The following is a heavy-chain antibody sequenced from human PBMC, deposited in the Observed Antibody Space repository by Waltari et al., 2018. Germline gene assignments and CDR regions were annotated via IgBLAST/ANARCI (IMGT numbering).Heavy chain of an antibody. CDR2: IDYSGST. CDR3: AREGATGNWFDP. J-gene: IGHJ5*02. D-gene: IGHD5-12*01. Sequence: QLQLQESGPGLVKPSETLSLTCTVSGGSLSSSSYYWGWSRQPPGKGLEWIGSIDYSGSTYYNPSLKSRVTISVDTSKNQFSLKLSSVTAADTAVYYCAREGATGNWFDPWGQGTLVTVSS. CDR1: GGSLSSSSYY. V-gene: IGHV4-39*07.